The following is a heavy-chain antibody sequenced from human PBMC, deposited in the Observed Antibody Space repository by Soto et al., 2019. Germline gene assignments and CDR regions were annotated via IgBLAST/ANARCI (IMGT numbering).Heavy chain of an antibody. CDR2: IYYSGST. Sequence: SETLSLTCTVSGGSISSYYWSWIRQPPGKGLEWIGYIYYSGSTNYNPSLKSRVTISVDTSKNQFSLKLSSVTAADTAVYYCARARIAAAGIAPFYFDDWGQGTLVTVSS. CDR3: ARARIAAAGIAPFYFDD. V-gene: IGHV4-59*01. J-gene: IGHJ4*02. CDR1: GGSISSYY. D-gene: IGHD6-13*01.